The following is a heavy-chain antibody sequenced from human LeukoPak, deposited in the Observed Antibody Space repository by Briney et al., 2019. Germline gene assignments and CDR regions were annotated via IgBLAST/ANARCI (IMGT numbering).Heavy chain of an antibody. CDR2: ITGSGSNT. J-gene: IGHJ4*02. D-gene: IGHD6-19*01. CDR3: AKDAYSTDWYRGFDY. CDR1: GFTFSTYW. Sequence: GGSLRLSCAASGFTFSTYWMHWVRQAPGKGLEWVSGITGSGSNTNYADSVKGRFTISRDNSKNTLYLQMNSLRAEDTAVYYCAKDAYSTDWYRGFDYWGQGTLVTVSS. V-gene: IGHV3-23*01.